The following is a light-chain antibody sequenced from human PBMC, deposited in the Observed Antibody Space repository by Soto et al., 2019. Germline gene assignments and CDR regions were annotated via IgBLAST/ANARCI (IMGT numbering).Light chain of an antibody. Sequence: IVMTQSPDSLAVSLGERATINCKSSQSVFYSSNNKDCLAWYQQKPGQPPKLLLYWASTRESGVPDRFSGSGSGTDFTLTISSLQAEDVAIYYCQQFSSPPFFPFGQGTKVDIK. CDR2: WAS. J-gene: IGKJ2*01. CDR3: QQFSSPPFFP. CDR1: QSVFYSSNNKDC. V-gene: IGKV4-1*01.